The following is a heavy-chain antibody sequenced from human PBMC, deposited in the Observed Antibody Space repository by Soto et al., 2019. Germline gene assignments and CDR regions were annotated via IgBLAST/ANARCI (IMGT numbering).Heavy chain of an antibody. CDR3: ASDLAAGDR. CDR2: INPATGST. J-gene: IGHJ5*02. V-gene: IGHV1-46*01. D-gene: IGHD6-25*01. Sequence: QVQLVQSGAEVKKPGASVKVSCRTSGYTFTHYYIHWVRQAPGQGLEWLGIINPATGSTNYAQDFQGRVTLTMDTSTTTVYMELSGLRAEDTAIFYCASDLAAGDRWGQGKRVNVSS. CDR1: GYTFTHYY.